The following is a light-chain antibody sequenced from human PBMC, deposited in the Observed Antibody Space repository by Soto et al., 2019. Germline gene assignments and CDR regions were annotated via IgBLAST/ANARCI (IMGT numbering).Light chain of an antibody. CDR2: LGA. CDR1: QSLLHSNGYNY. Sequence: DIVMTQSPLSLPVTPGEPASISCRSSQSLLHSNGYNYWDWYLQKPGQSPQLLIYLGANRAAGVPARFSGSGSGTDCTLKISRVEAEDVGVYYCMQALQTPPAFGQGPKLEIK. V-gene: IGKV2-28*01. CDR3: MQALQTPPA. J-gene: IGKJ2*01.